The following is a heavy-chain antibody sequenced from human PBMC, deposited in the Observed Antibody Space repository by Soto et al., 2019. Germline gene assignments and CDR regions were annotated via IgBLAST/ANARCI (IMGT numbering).Heavy chain of an antibody. V-gene: IGHV6-1*01. CDR3: ARHGADMVRGVNDPFDI. CDR1: GDSVSSNSAA. J-gene: IGHJ3*02. CDR2: TYYRSKWYN. D-gene: IGHD3-10*01. Sequence: PSQTLSLTCVISGDSVSSNSAAWNWIRQSPSRGLEWLGRTYYRSKWYNDYAVSVKSRITINPDTSKNQFSLQLNSVTPEDTAVYYCARHGADMVRGVNDPFDIWGQGTMVTVSS.